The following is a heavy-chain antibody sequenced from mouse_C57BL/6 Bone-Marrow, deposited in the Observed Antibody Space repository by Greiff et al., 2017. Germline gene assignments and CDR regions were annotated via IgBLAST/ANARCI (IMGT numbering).Heavy chain of an antibody. V-gene: IGHV1-85*01. CDR3: ARLEFDGSSGDWYFDV. J-gene: IGHJ1*03. CDR2: IYPRDGST. Sequence: VQGVESGPELVKPGASVKLSCKASGYTFTSYDINWVKQRPGQGLEWIGGIYPRDGSTKYNEKFKGKATLTVDTSSSTAYMELHSLTSEDSAVYFCARLEFDGSSGDWYFDVWGTGTTVTVSS. CDR1: GYTFTSYD. D-gene: IGHD1-1*01.